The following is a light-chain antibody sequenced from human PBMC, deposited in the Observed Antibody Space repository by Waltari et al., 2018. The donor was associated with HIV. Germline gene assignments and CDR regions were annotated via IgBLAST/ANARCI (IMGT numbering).Light chain of an antibody. Sequence: QSALTQPASVSGSPGQSITISCTGTSSDVGGYTHVSWYQQPPGKAPKLMIHDVIKRPSGVSNRFSGSKSGNTASLTISGLQAEDEADYYCCSYAGSGTYVFGTGTKVTVL. V-gene: IGLV2-23*02. CDR2: DVI. CDR1: SSDVGGYTH. J-gene: IGLJ1*01. CDR3: CSYAGSGTYV.